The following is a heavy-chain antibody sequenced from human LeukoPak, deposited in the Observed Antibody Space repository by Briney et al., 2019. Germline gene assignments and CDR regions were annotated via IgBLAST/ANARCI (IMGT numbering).Heavy chain of an antibody. CDR1: GYTFTGYY. V-gene: IGHV1-2*02. Sequence: ASVKVSCKASGYTFTGYYMHWVRPAPGQGLEWMGWINPNSGGTNYAQKFQGRVTMTRDTSISTAYMELSRLRSDDTAVYYCANEPTQANWFDPWGQGTLVTVSS. D-gene: IGHD4-11*01. J-gene: IGHJ5*02. CDR3: ANEPTQANWFDP. CDR2: INPNSGGT.